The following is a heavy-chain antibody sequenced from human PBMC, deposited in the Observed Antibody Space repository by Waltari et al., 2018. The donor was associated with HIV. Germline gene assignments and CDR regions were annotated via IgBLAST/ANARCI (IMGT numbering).Heavy chain of an antibody. CDR1: GGTFSHSA. Sequence: HVQPVQSGAQVKKPGSSVKVSCKASGGTFSHSAITWVRQAPGQGLEWMGGSIPIFGSPNYAQKFQGRVTITADESTSTVYMKLSSLRSEDTAIYYCASASRDTAMGAFDIWGQGTMVTVSS. J-gene: IGHJ3*02. D-gene: IGHD5-18*01. CDR3: ASASRDTAMGAFDI. V-gene: IGHV1-69*01. CDR2: SIPIFGSP.